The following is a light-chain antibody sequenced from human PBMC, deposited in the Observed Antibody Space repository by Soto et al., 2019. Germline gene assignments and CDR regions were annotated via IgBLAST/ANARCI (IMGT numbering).Light chain of an antibody. Sequence: QSVLTQPPSVSAAPGQKVTISCSGSSSNIGGNSVSWYQQLPGTAPTLLIYDDNKRPSGIPDRFSGSKSGTSATLGITGFQTGHEVDYYCRSWDSSLIAYVFGTGTKGAVL. J-gene: IGLJ1*01. CDR1: SSNIGGNS. V-gene: IGLV1-51*01. CDR2: DDN. CDR3: RSWDSSLIAYV.